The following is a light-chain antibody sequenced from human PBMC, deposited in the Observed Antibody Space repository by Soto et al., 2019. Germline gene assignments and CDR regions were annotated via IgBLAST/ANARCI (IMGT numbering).Light chain of an antibody. CDR1: QSISVW. J-gene: IGKJ1*01. V-gene: IGKV1-5*03. Sequence: DIQMTQSPSTLSASVGDRVTITCRASQSISVWLAWYQQKAGKAPNLLIYKASRLESGAPSRFSGSGSETEFTLTIIGLRPGDCATYYCQQYNSYSPTFGQGTKVEVK. CDR3: QQYNSYSPT. CDR2: KAS.